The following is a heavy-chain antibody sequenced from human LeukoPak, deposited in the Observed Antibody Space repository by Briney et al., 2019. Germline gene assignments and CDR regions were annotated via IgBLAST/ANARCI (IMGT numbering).Heavy chain of an antibody. Sequence: GESLQISCKGSGYIFTSYWIGWVRQLPGKGLEWMGIIYPGDSDTRYSPSFQGQVTISADKSITSAYLQWSSLKASDSAMYYCAREGPGFFDFWGQGTMVSVSS. J-gene: IGHJ3*01. CDR3: AREGPGFFDF. CDR2: IYPGDSDT. CDR1: GYIFTSYW. V-gene: IGHV5-51*01.